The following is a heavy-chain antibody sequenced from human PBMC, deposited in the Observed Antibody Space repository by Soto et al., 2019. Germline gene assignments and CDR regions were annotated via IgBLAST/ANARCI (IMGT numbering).Heavy chain of an antibody. J-gene: IGHJ4*02. CDR1: GFSLSTSGVG. Sequence: QITLKESGPTLVKPTQTLTLTCTFSGFSLSTSGVGVGWIRQPPGKALEWLALIYWNDYKRYSPALKSRLTITKDTSKNQVVLTMANMDPVDTATYFCAHRLWGIAAAGTPTSFDCWGQGTLVTVSS. CDR2: IYWNDYK. CDR3: AHRLWGIAAAGTPTSFDC. V-gene: IGHV2-5*01. D-gene: IGHD6-13*01.